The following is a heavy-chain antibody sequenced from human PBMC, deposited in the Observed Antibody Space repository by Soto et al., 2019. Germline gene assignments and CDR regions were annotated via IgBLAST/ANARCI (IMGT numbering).Heavy chain of an antibody. CDR3: AKDPARTAAGTIDY. V-gene: IGHV3-23*01. Sequence: PGGSLRLSCAASGFTFSSYAMSWVRQAPGKGLEWVSAISGSGGSTYYADSVKGRFTISRVNSKNTLYLQMNSLRAEDTAVYYCAKDPARTAAGTIDYWGQGTLVTVSS. CDR1: GFTFSSYA. J-gene: IGHJ4*02. D-gene: IGHD6-13*01. CDR2: ISGSGGST.